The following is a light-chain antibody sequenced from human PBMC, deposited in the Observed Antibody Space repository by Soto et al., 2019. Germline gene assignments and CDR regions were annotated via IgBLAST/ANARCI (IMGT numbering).Light chain of an antibody. CDR2: AAS. Sequence: DLQMTQSPSSLSASVGDRVTITCRASQSINIYLNWYKQKAGEAPKVLSFAASTLQSGVPSRFSGDGVGTQFTLTISSLKPEDFATYYCQQTNSFPITFGQGTRLEIK. CDR1: QSINIY. J-gene: IGKJ5*01. V-gene: IGKV1-39*01. CDR3: QQTNSFPIT.